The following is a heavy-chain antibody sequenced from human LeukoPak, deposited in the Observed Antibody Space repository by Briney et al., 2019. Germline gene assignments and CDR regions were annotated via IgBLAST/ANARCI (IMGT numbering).Heavy chain of an antibody. V-gene: IGHV3-21*01. Sequence: GGSLRLSCAASGFTVSSNYMSWVRQAPGKGLEWVSSISSSSSYIYYADSVKGRFTISRDNAKNSLYLQMNSLRAEDTAVYYCARDLYSGIEGVYWGQGTLVTVSS. CDR1: GFTVSSNY. J-gene: IGHJ4*02. D-gene: IGHD3-10*02. CDR2: ISSSSSYI. CDR3: ARDLYSGIEGVY.